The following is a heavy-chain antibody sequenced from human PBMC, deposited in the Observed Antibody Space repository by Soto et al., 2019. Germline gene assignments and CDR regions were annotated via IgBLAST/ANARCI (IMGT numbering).Heavy chain of an antibody. D-gene: IGHD6-13*01. CDR3: ARFSSSTDYNWFDP. CDR1: GGSFSGYY. J-gene: IGHJ5*02. CDR2: INHSGST. V-gene: IGHV4-34*01. Sequence: PSETLSLTCAVYGGSFSGYYWSWIRQPPGKGLEWIGEINHSGSTNYNPSLKSRVTISVDTSKNQFSLKLSSVTAADTAVYYCARFSSSTDYNWFDPWGQGTLVTVSS.